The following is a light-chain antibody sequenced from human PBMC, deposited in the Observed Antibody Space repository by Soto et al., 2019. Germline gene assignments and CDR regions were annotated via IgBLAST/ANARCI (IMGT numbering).Light chain of an antibody. CDR2: EGA. Sequence: ALTQPASVSGSPGQSITISCTGTSTDVGSYNLVSWYQQHPGKAPKLIIYEGARRPSGVSYRFSGSKSANTASLTISGLQAEDEADYYCCSYAGRSRYVFGTGTKVTVL. CDR1: STDVGSYNL. V-gene: IGLV2-23*01. J-gene: IGLJ1*01. CDR3: CSYAGRSRYV.